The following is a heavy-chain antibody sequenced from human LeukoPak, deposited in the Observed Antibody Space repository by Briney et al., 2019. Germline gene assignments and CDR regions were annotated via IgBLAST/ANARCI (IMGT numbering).Heavy chain of an antibody. CDR1: GFTFSSYS. V-gene: IGHV3-21*04. CDR2: ISSSSSYI. D-gene: IGHD3-22*01. Sequence: GGSLRLSCAASGFTFSSYSMNWVRQAPGKGLEWVSSISSSSSYIYYADSVKGRFTISRDNSKNTLYVQMNSLRAEDTAVYYCTKAKRPEYYYDSSGYDYWGQGTLVTVSS. J-gene: IGHJ4*02. CDR3: TKAKRPEYYYDSSGYDY.